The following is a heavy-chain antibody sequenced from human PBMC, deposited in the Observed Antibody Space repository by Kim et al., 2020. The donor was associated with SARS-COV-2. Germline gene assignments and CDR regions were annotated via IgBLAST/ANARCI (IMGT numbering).Heavy chain of an antibody. V-gene: IGHV4-4*07. J-gene: IGHJ2*01. D-gene: IGHD6-13*01. CDR1: GGSISSYY. CDR3: ARDFADSSSWDNWYFDL. Sequence: SETLSLTCTVSGGSISSYYWSWIRQPAGKGLEWIGRIYTSGSTNYNPSLKSRVTMSVDTSKNQFSLKLSSVTAADTAVYYCARDFADSSSWDNWYFDLWGRGTLVTVSS. CDR2: IYTSGST.